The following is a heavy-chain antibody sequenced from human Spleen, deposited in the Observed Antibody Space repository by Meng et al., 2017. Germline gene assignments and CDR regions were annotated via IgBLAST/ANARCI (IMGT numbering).Heavy chain of an antibody. Sequence: GESLKISCAASGFTFSNAWMTWVRQAPGKGLERIGRMKSNVDGGTVDYAAAVKGRFFISRDDSENTFYLQMNSLKTEDTAVYYCTGHTDYWGQGALVTVSS. J-gene: IGHJ4*02. CDR1: GFTFSNAW. CDR3: TGHTDY. V-gene: IGHV3-15*01. CDR2: MKSNVDGGTV.